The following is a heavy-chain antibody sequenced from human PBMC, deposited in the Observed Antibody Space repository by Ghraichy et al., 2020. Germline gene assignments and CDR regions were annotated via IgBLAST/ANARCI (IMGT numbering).Heavy chain of an antibody. CDR1: GFNVNNNY. J-gene: IGHJ4*01. CDR2: IYSGGST. D-gene: IGHD2-2*01. Sequence: GGSLRLSCAVSGFNVNNNYMSWVRQAPGKGLEWVSVIYSGGSTFYIDPLKGRFTISRSESQNTVYLQINSLRTEDTALYYCARIDHNAGVAYWCHGTLITVSS. V-gene: IGHV3-53*04. CDR3: ARIDHNAGVAY.